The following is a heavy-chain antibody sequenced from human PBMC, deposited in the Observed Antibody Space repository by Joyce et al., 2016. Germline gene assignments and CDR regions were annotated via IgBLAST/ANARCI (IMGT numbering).Heavy chain of an antibody. J-gene: IGHJ6*02. CDR1: GFTFSNYR. D-gene: IGHD5-18*01. V-gene: IGHV3-21*01. Sequence: EVQLVEFGGGLVKPGESLRLSCAASGFTFSNYRMNWVRQGPGKGLGWVSSISSGRSHIYYAESMKGRYTISGDNAKNSLYLQMHSVRAEDTAVYYCARDLSGRGYSYGYSWGYYYYGMDVWGQGTTVIVSS. CDR3: ARDLSGRGYSYGYSWGYYYYGMDV. CDR2: ISSGRSHI.